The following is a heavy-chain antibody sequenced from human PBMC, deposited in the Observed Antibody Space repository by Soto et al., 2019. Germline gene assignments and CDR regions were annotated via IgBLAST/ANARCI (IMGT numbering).Heavy chain of an antibody. J-gene: IGHJ6*02. CDR1: GFTFSDYY. CDR2: ISSSGSTI. CDR3: ARDHSSYYYGMDV. V-gene: IGHV3-11*01. Sequence: QVQLVESGGGLVKPGGSLRLSCAASGFTFSDYYMRWIRQAPGKGLEWVSDISSSGSTIYYAESVKGRFTISRDNVKNALYMQMNSLRAEDTAVYYCARDHSSYYYGMDVWGQGTTVTVSS. D-gene: IGHD5-18*01.